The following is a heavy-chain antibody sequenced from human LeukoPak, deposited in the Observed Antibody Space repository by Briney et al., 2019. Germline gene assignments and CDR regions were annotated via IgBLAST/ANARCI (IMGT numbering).Heavy chain of an antibody. CDR1: GFTVSSHA. Sequence: GGSLRLSCAVSGFTVSSHAMSWVRKASGKGLEWVSLIGGAGDTFYADSVKGRFVLSRDNSRNTVYLQMNSLRAEDTATYYCVKDYCHGGFCPFPFFDSWGQGTLVTVSS. V-gene: IGHV3-23*01. CDR2: IGGAGDT. CDR3: VKDYCHGGFCPFPFFDS. J-gene: IGHJ5*01. D-gene: IGHD2-15*01.